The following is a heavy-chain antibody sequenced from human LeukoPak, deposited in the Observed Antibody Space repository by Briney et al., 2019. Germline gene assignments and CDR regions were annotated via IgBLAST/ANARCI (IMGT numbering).Heavy chain of an antibody. J-gene: IGHJ4*02. V-gene: IGHV1-69*13. CDR2: IIPIFGTA. Sequence: SVKVSAKAFGGTLSSNAISWVGQPPGQGLEWRGGIIPIFGTANYAQKFQGRVTITADESTSTAYMELSSLRSEDTAVYYCARDMSAVGSTSREFDYWGQGTLITVSS. D-gene: IGHD6-19*01. CDR1: GGTLSSNA. CDR3: ARDMSAVGSTSREFDY.